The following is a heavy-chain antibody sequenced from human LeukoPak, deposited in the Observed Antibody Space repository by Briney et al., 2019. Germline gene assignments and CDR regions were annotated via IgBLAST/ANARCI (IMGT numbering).Heavy chain of an antibody. CDR3: AKDLSGYSYGFFDY. D-gene: IGHD5-18*01. CDR1: GFTFSSYA. CDR2: ISGSGGSS. J-gene: IGHJ4*02. V-gene: IGHV3-23*01. Sequence: SGGSLRLSCAASGFTFSSYAMSWVRQAPGKGLEWVSAISGSGGSSYYADSVKGRFTISRDNSKNTLYLQMNSLRAEDTAVYYCAKDLSGYSYGFFDYWGQGTLVTVSS.